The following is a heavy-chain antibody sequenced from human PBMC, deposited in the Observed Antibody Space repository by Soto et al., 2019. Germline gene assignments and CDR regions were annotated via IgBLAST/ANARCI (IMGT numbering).Heavy chain of an antibody. CDR2: ISYDGSNK. CDR3: AKGVVPAAITWFDP. J-gene: IGHJ5*02. Sequence: TGGSLRLSCAASGFTFSSYGMHWVRQAPGKGLEWVAVISYDGSNKYYADSVEGRFTISRDNSKNTLYLQMNSLRAEDTAVYYCAKGVVPAAITWFDPWGQGTLVTVSS. CDR1: GFTFSSYG. D-gene: IGHD2-2*02. V-gene: IGHV3-30*18.